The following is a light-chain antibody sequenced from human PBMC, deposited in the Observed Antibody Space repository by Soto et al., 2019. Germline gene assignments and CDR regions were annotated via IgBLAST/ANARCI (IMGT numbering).Light chain of an antibody. CDR1: QSVASY. J-gene: IGKJ5*01. CDR2: GAS. V-gene: IGKV3-11*01. CDR3: QQRSDWPIT. Sequence: EIVLTQSPATLSLSPGERATLSCRASQSVASYLAWYQQKPGQAPSLLIYGASNRATGIPARFSGSGSGTDFTRTISSLEPEDFAVYYCQQRSDWPITFGQGTRLEIK.